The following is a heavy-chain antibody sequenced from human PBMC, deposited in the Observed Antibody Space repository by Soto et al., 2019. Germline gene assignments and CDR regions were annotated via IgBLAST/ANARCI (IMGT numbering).Heavy chain of an antibody. CDR2: IFSNDEK. CDR1: GFSLSNARMG. D-gene: IGHD3-3*01. Sequence: QVTLKESGPVLVKPTETLTLTCTVSGFSLSNARMGVSWIRQPPGKALEWLAHIFSNDEKSYSTSLKSRLTISKDTCNRPVVLPMTNMDPVATATAYWARGNDFWRGQDYYYYMDVWGKGTTVTVSS. CDR3: ARGNDFWRGQDYYYYMDV. J-gene: IGHJ6*03. V-gene: IGHV2-26*01.